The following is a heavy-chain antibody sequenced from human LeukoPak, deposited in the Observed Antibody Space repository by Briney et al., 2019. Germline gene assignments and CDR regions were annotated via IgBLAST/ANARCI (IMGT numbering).Heavy chain of an antibody. Sequence: KPSETLSLTCTVSGGSMSNSYLTWVRQPAGKGLEWIGRMYVSGTTNYTPSLRSRVTMSIDTSKNQFSLRLNSVTAADTAVYYCARENYYDSSGYSEGMDVWGQGTTVTVS. CDR1: GGSMSNSY. CDR3: ARENYYDSSGYSEGMDV. V-gene: IGHV4-4*07. J-gene: IGHJ6*02. D-gene: IGHD3-22*01. CDR2: MYVSGTT.